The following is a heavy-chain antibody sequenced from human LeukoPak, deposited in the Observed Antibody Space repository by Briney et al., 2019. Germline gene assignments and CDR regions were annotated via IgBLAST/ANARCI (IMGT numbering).Heavy chain of an antibody. CDR1: GGTFSSYA. V-gene: IGHV1-69*13. CDR3: ARGISGWHHYYYYYMDV. Sequence: GASVKVSCKASGGTFSSYAISWVRQAPGQGLEWMGGIIPIFGTANYAQKFQGRVTITADESTSTAYMELSSLRSEDTAVYYCARGISGWHHYYYYYMDVWGKGTTVTISS. J-gene: IGHJ6*03. D-gene: IGHD6-19*01. CDR2: IIPIFGTA.